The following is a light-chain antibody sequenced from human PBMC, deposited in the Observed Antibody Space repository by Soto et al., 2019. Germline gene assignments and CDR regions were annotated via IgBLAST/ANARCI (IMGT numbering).Light chain of an antibody. CDR3: ALYMGSGIWV. Sequence: QTVVTQEPSFSLSPGRTVTLTCGLSSGSVSTSYYPSWYQQTPGQAPRTLIYSTNTRSSGVPDRFSGSILGNKAALTITGAQADDEADYYCALYMGSGIWVFGGGTQLTVL. CDR2: STN. CDR1: SGSVSTSYY. V-gene: IGLV8-61*01. J-gene: IGLJ3*02.